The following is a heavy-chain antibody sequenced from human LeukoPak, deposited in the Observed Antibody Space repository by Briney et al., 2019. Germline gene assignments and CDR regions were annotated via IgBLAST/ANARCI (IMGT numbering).Heavy chain of an antibody. D-gene: IGHD3-3*01. CDR3: ARDRSGSYFDY. Sequence: PSETLSLTCAVSGGSISSGGYSWTWIRQPAGKGLEWIGRIYTSGSTNYNPSLKSRVTISVDTSKNQFSLQLSSVTAADTAVYYCARDRSGSYFDYWGQGTLVTVSS. CDR2: IYTSGST. V-gene: IGHV4-61*02. CDR1: GGSISSGGYS. J-gene: IGHJ4*02.